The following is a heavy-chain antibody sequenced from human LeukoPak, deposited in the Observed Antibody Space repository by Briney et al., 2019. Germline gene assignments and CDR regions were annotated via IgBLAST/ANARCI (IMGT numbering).Heavy chain of an antibody. CDR3: AKDRTVYCSGGSCYPLDY. J-gene: IGHJ4*02. CDR1: GFTFSSYG. D-gene: IGHD2-15*01. Sequence: GGSLRLSCAASGFTFSSYGMHWVRQAPGKRLEWVAVISYDGSNKYYADSVKGRFTISRDNSKNTLYLQMNSLRAEDTAVYYCAKDRTVYCSGGSCYPLDYWSQGTLVTVSS. V-gene: IGHV3-30*18. CDR2: ISYDGSNK.